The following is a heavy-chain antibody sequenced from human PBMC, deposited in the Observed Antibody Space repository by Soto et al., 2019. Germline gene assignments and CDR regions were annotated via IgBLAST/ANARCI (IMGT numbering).Heavy chain of an antibody. Sequence: GGSLRLSCAASGFTFSSYAMSWVRQAPGKGLEWVSAISGSGGSTYYADSVKGRFTISRNNSKKTLYLQMNSLRAEDTAVNYCAPTEVVADSHGYWGQGTLVTVSS. CDR3: APTEVVADSHGY. D-gene: IGHD2-15*01. CDR2: ISGSGGST. J-gene: IGHJ4*02. V-gene: IGHV3-23*01. CDR1: GFTFSSYA.